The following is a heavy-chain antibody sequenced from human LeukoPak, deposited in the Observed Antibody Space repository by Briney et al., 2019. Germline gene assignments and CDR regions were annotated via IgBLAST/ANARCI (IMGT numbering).Heavy chain of an antibody. CDR2: ISYDGSNK. V-gene: IGHV3-30-3*01. J-gene: IGHJ4*02. Sequence: GGPLRLSCAASGFTFSSYAMHWVRQAPGKGLEWVAVISYDGSNKYYADSVKGRFTISRDNSKNTLYLQMNSLRAEDTAVYYCARDIAVAGAAPLGFCDYWGQGTLVTVSS. D-gene: IGHD6-19*01. CDR3: ARDIAVAGAAPLGFCDY. CDR1: GFTFSSYA.